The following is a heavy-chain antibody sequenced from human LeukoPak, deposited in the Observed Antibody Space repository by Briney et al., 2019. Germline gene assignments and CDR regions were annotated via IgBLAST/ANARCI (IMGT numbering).Heavy chain of an antibody. J-gene: IGHJ6*03. CDR3: ARDTGYCSSTSCYRYYYYYMDV. D-gene: IGHD2-2*01. Sequence: ASVKVSCKASGYTFTGYYMHWVRQAPGQGLEWMGWINPNSGGTNYAQKFQGRVTMTRDTSISTAYMELSRLRSDDTAMYYCARDTGYCSSTSCYRYYYYYMDVWGKGTTVTISS. CDR2: INPNSGGT. V-gene: IGHV1-2*02. CDR1: GYTFTGYY.